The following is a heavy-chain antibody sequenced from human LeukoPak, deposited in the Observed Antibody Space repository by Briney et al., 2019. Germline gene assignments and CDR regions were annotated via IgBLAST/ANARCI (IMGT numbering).Heavy chain of an antibody. J-gene: IGHJ4*02. Sequence: HTGGSLRLSCAASGFTFSSYGMHWVRQAPGKGLEWVAVISYDGSNKYYADSVKGRFTISRDNSKNTLYLQMNSLRAEDTAVYYCANLPHIAAAATRDYYFDYWGQGTLVTVSS. CDR3: ANLPHIAAAATRDYYFDY. V-gene: IGHV3-30*18. CDR1: GFTFSSYG. D-gene: IGHD6-13*01. CDR2: ISYDGSNK.